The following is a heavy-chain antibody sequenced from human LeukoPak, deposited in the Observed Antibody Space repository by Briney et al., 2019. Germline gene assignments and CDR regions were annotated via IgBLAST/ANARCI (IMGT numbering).Heavy chain of an antibody. J-gene: IGHJ4*02. Sequence: SETLSLTCAVYGGSFSGYYWSWIRQPPGKGLEWIGEINHSGSTNYNPSLKSRVTISVDTSKNQFSLKLSSVTAADTAVYYCARNQVEMATITNLEYFDYWGQGTLVTVSS. V-gene: IGHV4-34*01. CDR1: GGSFSGYY. D-gene: IGHD5-24*01. CDR3: ARNQVEMATITNLEYFDY. CDR2: INHSGST.